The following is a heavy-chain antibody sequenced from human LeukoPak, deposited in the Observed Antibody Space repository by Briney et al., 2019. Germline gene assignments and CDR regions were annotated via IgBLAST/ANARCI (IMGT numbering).Heavy chain of an antibody. D-gene: IGHD3-10*01. V-gene: IGHV1-69*05. Sequence: GASVKVSCKASGGTFISYAISWVRQAPGQGLEWMGGIIPIFGTANYAQKFQGRVTITTDESTSTAYMELSSLRSEDTAVYYCASSVRGVIPYYYYMDVWGKGTTVTVSS. CDR1: GGTFISYA. CDR3: ASSVRGVIPYYYYMDV. J-gene: IGHJ6*03. CDR2: IIPIFGTA.